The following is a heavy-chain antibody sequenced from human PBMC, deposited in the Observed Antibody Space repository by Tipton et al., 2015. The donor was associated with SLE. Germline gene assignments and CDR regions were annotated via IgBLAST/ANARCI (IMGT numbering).Heavy chain of an antibody. V-gene: IGHV4-59*01. J-gene: IGHJ4*02. CDR3: ARGRQGMEVFTMDV. D-gene: IGHD3-10*01. CDR2: IYDSGSS. Sequence: TLSLTCTVSGGSISGYYWSWIRQPPGKGLEWIGNIYDSGSSNYNPSLKSRVTISVDTSKNQLSLKLSSVTAADTAVYYCARGRQGMEVFTMDVWGQGTLVIVSS. CDR1: GGSISGYY.